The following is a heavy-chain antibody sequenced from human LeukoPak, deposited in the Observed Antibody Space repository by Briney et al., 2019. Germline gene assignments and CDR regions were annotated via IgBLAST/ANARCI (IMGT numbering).Heavy chain of an antibody. CDR2: IYHSGST. CDR3: ARGRSGSYRFDAFDI. D-gene: IGHD1-26*01. Sequence: SETLPLTCAVSGYSISSGYYWGWIRQPPGKGLEWIGSIYHSGSTYYNPSLKSRVTISVDTSKNQFSLKLSSVTAADTAVYYCARGRSGSYRFDAFDIWGQGTMVTVSS. CDR1: GYSISSGYY. V-gene: IGHV4-38-2*01. J-gene: IGHJ3*02.